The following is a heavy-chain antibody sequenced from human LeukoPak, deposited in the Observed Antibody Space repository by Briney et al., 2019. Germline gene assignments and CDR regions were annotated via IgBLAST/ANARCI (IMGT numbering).Heavy chain of an antibody. Sequence: GGSLRLSCAVSGFTFSSYAMHWVRQAPGKGLEWVAVISYDGSNKYYADSVKGRFTISRDNSKNTLYLQMNSLRAEDTAVYYCARESRTMIVVVITTTYYYGMDVWGQGTTVTVSS. J-gene: IGHJ6*02. CDR3: ARESRTMIVVVITTTYYYGMDV. CDR2: ISYDGSNK. D-gene: IGHD3-22*01. CDR1: GFTFSSYA. V-gene: IGHV3-30-3*01.